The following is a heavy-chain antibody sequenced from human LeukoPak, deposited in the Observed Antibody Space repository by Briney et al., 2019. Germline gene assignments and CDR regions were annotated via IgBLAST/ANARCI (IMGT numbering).Heavy chain of an antibody. D-gene: IGHD3-22*01. CDR2: IKSDGSST. J-gene: IGHJ3*02. Sequence: GGSLRLSCAASGFTFSTYWMHWVRQGPGKGLVWVSRIKSDGSSTSYADSAKGRFTISRDNAKNSLYLQMNSLRAEDTALYYCAKDMRRYYDSSGYPRNAFDIWGQGTMVTVSS. V-gene: IGHV3-74*01. CDR3: AKDMRRYYDSSGYPRNAFDI. CDR1: GFTFSTYW.